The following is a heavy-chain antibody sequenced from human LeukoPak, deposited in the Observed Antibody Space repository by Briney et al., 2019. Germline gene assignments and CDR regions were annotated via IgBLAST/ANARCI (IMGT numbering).Heavy chain of an antibody. CDR1: GFTFSSYG. V-gene: IGHV3-33*01. J-gene: IGHJ6*04. D-gene: IGHD2-15*01. CDR2: IWYDGSNK. Sequence: GGSLRLSCAASGFTFSSYGMHWVRQAPGKGLEWVAVIWYDGSNKYYADSVKGRFTISRDNSKNTLYLQMNSLRAEDTAVFYCARDIGLEDVWGKGTTVTVSS. CDR3: ARDIGLEDV.